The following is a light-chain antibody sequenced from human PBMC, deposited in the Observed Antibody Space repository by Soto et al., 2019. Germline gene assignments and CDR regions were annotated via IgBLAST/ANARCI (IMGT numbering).Light chain of an antibody. CDR2: KAS. V-gene: IGKV1-5*03. J-gene: IGKJ1*01. CDR3: QQYNSYPWT. CDR1: QTLDSW. Sequence: DIQMTQSPSTLSASVGDRVTLTCRASQTLDSWLAWYQQKPGKAPKLLIYKASILQSGVPSRFSGSESGTEFTITISSLQPDDFATYYCQQYNSYPWTFGPGTKVDIK.